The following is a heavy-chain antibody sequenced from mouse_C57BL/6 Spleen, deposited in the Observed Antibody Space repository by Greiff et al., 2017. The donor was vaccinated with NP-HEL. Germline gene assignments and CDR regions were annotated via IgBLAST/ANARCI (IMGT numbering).Heavy chain of an antibody. Sequence: QVQLQQPGAELVRPGSSVKLSCKASGYTFTSYWMHWVKQRPIQGLEWIGNIDPSDSETHYNQKFKDKATLTVDKSSSTAYMQLSSLTSEDSAVYYGASEDYYYSSSRLAYWGQGTLVTVSA. CDR1: GYTFTSYW. CDR3: ASEDYYYSSSRLAY. J-gene: IGHJ3*01. V-gene: IGHV1-52*01. CDR2: IDPSDSET. D-gene: IGHD1-1*01.